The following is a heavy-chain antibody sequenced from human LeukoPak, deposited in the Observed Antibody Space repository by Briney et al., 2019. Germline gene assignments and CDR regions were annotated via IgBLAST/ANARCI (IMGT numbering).Heavy chain of an antibody. CDR3: AKGYSYGQGYYYYGMDV. J-gene: IGHJ6*02. CDR2: ISYDGSNK. CDR1: GFTFSTYW. Sequence: GGSLRLSCAASGFTFSTYWMHWVRQAPGKGLEWVAVISYDGSNKYYADSVKGRFTISRDNSKNTLYLQMNSLRAEDTAVYYCAKGYSYGQGYYYYGMDVWGQGTTVTVSS. V-gene: IGHV3-30*18. D-gene: IGHD5-18*01.